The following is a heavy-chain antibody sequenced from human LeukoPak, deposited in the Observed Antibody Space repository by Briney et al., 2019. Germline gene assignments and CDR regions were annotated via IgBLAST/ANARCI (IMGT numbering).Heavy chain of an antibody. CDR1: GYTFTGCY. CDR2: INPNSGGT. J-gene: IGHJ6*04. V-gene: IGHV1-2*04. D-gene: IGHD6-19*01. CDR3: AREGLAVAGTLDYYGMDV. Sequence: ASVKVSCKASGYTFTGCYMHWVPQAPGQGLEWMGWINPNSGGTNYAQKFQGWVTMTRDTSISTAYMELSRLRSDDTAVYYCAREGLAVAGTLDYYGMDVWGKGTTVTVSS.